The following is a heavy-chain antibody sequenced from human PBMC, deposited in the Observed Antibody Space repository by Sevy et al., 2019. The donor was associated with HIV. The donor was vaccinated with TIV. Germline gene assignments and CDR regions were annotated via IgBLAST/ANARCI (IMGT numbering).Heavy chain of an antibody. CDR1: GFTFSSYA. CDR2: ISSNGGST. J-gene: IGHJ3*02. D-gene: IGHD3-22*01. Sequence: GGSLRLSCSASGFTFSSYAMHWVRQAPGKGLEYVSAISSNGGSTYYADSVKGRFTISIDNSKNTLYLQMSSLRAEDTAVYYCVKDRRYYYDSSGYYLGDAFDIWGQGTMVTVSS. CDR3: VKDRRYYYDSSGYYLGDAFDI. V-gene: IGHV3-64D*06.